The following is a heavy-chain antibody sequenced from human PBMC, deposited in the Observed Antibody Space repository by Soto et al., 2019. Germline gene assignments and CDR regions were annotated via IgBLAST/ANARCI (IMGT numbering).Heavy chain of an antibody. CDR2: INPKSGGT. V-gene: IGHV1-2*02. D-gene: IGHD3-10*01. CDR1: GYTFTDYK. CDR3: ARANSVGSPKFPDY. J-gene: IGHJ4*02. Sequence: ASVNVSCKPSGYTFTDYKIHWVRQAPGQGLEWMGWINPKSGGTDYALRFQDRVTMTRDTSISTAYMDLSSLGSDDTAVYYCARANSVGSPKFPDYWGQGNLVTVSS.